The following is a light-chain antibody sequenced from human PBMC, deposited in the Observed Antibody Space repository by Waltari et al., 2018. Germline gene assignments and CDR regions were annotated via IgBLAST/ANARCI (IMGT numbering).Light chain of an antibody. CDR3: QQYNNWPPLT. CDR2: GAS. V-gene: IGKV3-15*01. CDR1: QSVSGN. J-gene: IGKJ1*01. Sequence: DIVMTQSPATLSVSPGERATLSCRASQSVSGNLAWYQQKPGQAPRLLIYGASTRATGIPARFSGSGSGTEFTLTISSLQSEDFAIYYCQQYNNWPPLTFGQGTKVEIK.